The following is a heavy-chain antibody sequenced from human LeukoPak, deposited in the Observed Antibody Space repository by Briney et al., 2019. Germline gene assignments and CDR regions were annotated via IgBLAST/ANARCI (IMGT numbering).Heavy chain of an antibody. CDR1: AFSFSDYN. Sequence: GGSLRLSCAASAFSFSDYNMNWVRQAPGKGLEWVSSITSSGSYIYYADSVKGRFTISRDNSKNTLYLQMNSLRAEDTAVYYCAKDQLNRYCSGGSCSTTHDYWGQGTLVTVSS. J-gene: IGHJ4*02. D-gene: IGHD2-15*01. CDR3: AKDQLNRYCSGGSCSTTHDY. CDR2: ITSSGSYI. V-gene: IGHV3-21*04.